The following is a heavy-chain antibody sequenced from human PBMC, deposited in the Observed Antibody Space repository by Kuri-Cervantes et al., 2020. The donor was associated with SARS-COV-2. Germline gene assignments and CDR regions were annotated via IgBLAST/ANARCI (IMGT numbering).Heavy chain of an antibody. V-gene: IGHV1-8*01. CDR2: MNPNSGNT. D-gene: IGHD1-1*01. J-gene: IGHJ4*02. CDR1: RYTFTKYF. Sequence: ASVKVSCKASRYTFTKYFTQWVRQATGQGLEWMGWMNPNSGNTGYAQKFQGRVTMTRNTSISTAYMELSSLRSEDTAVYYCARALDRPLYYFDYWGQGTLVPVSS. CDR3: ARALDRPLYYFDY.